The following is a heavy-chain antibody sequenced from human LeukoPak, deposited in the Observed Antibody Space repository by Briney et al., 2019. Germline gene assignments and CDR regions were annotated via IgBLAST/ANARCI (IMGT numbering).Heavy chain of an antibody. V-gene: IGHV3-33*01. Sequence: GESLKISCAASGFSFSNYAMHWVRQAPGKGLEWVALISYDASNQYYKDSVKGRFTISRDNSKNTLYLQMNSLRAEDTAVYYCARGEGLFDYWGQGTLVTVSS. CDR1: GFSFSNYA. J-gene: IGHJ4*02. CDR3: ARGEGLFDY. CDR2: ISYDASNQ.